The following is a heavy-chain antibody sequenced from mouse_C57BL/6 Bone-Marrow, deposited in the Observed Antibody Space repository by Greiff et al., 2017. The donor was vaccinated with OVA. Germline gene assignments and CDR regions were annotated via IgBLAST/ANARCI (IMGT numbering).Heavy chain of an antibody. CDR1: GYTFTDYY. J-gene: IGHJ2*01. CDR3: ARDYGTFDY. CDR2: INPYNGGT. V-gene: IGHV1-19*01. D-gene: IGHD2-1*01. Sequence: EVQLVESGPVLVKPGASVKMSCKASGYTFTDYYMNWVKQSHGKSLEWIGVINPYNGGTSYNQKFKGKATLTVDKSSSTAYMELNSLTAEDSAVYYCARDYGTFDYWGQGTTLTVSS.